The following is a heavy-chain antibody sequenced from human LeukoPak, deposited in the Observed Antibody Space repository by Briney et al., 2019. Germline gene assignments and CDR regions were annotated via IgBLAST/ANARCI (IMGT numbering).Heavy chain of an antibody. V-gene: IGHV1-46*01. CDR3: ARFDNDYFDY. CDR1: GYTFTSYY. J-gene: IGHJ4*02. D-gene: IGHD2-8*01. CDR2: INPSGGST. Sequence: ASVKVSCKASGYTFTSYYMHWVRQAPGQGLEWMGIINPSGGSTSYAQKLQGRVTMTTDTSTSTAYMELRSLRSDDTAVYYCARFDNDYFDYWGQGTLVTVSS.